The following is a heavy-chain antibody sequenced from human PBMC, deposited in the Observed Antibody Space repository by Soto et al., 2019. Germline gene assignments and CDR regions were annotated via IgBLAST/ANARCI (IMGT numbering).Heavy chain of an antibody. D-gene: IGHD6-19*01. CDR2: IISIFGTA. CDR1: GDTLSNFV. Sequence: QVQLVQSGAEVKKPGSSVKVSCKAFGDTLSNFVMSWVRQAPGQGLEWMGGIISIFGTANYAEKFQGRVTITADESTSTVYMELSSLRSEDTAVYYCASSPASRGRGYNWFDPWGQGTLVTVSP. J-gene: IGHJ5*02. CDR3: ASSPASRGRGYNWFDP. V-gene: IGHV1-69*01.